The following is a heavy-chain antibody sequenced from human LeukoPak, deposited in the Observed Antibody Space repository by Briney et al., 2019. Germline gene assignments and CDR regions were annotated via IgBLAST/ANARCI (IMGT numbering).Heavy chain of an antibody. V-gene: IGHV4-34*01. CDR3: AGGRVAGRPESVFFDDY. D-gene: IGHD6-6*01. CDR2: INHSGST. Sequence: SETLSLTCAVYGGSFTNYYWSWIRQPPGKGLEWIGEINHSGSTNYNPSLKSRVTISVDTSKNQFSLNLSSVTAADTAVYYCAGGRVAGRPESVFFDDYWGQGTLVTVSS. CDR1: GGSFTNYY. J-gene: IGHJ4*02.